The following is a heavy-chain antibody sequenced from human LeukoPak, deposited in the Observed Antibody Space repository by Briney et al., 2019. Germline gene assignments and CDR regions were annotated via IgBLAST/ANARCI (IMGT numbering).Heavy chain of an antibody. D-gene: IGHD6-19*01. J-gene: IGHJ4*02. CDR3: ASWGDSSGKVWDY. CDR2: IDPSDSYT. Sequence: GESLKISCKGSGYSFTSYWISWVRQMPGKGLEWMGRIDPSDSYTNYSPSFQGHVTISVDKSISTAYLQWSSLKASDTAMYYCASWGDSSGKVWDYWGQGTLVTVSS. V-gene: IGHV5-10-1*01. CDR1: GYSFTSYW.